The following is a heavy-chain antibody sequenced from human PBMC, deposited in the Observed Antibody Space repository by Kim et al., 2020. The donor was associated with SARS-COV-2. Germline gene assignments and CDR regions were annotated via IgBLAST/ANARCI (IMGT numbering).Heavy chain of an antibody. V-gene: IGHV4-34*01. CDR1: GGSFSGYY. CDR2: INHSGST. Sequence: SETLSLTCAVYGGSFSGYYWSWIRQPPGKGLEWIGEINHSGSTNYNPSLKSRVTISVDTSKNQFSLKLSSVTAADTAVYYCARGGYNWNDDPWYFDYWGQGTLVTVSS. D-gene: IGHD1-1*01. J-gene: IGHJ4*02. CDR3: ARGGYNWNDDPWYFDY.